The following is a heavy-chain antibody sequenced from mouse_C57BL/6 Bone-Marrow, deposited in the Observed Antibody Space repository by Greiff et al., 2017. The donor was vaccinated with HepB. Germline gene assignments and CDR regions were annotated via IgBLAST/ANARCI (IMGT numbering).Heavy chain of an antibody. J-gene: IGHJ1*03. CDR2: IYPGDGDT. CDR1: GYAFSSYW. Sequence: QVQLKESGAELVKPGASVKISCKASGYAFSSYWMNWVKQRPGKGLEWIGQIYPGDGDTNYNGKFKGKATLTADKSSSTAYMQLSSLTSEDSAVYFCAREKDGYSYFDVWGTGTTVTVSS. D-gene: IGHD2-3*01. V-gene: IGHV1-80*01. CDR3: AREKDGYSYFDV.